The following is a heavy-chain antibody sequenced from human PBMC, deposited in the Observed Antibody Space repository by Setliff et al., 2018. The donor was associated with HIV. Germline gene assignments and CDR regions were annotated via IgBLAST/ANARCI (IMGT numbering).Heavy chain of an antibody. CDR2: INTGDDNT. CDR3: AKGGDRAMINFDH. CDR1: GYTFSTYP. D-gene: IGHD5-18*01. V-gene: IGHV1-3*04. J-gene: IGHJ4*02. Sequence: ASVKVSCKTTGYTFSTYPMHWVRQAPGQRLEWMGWINTGDDNTRYSQKFQGRVTITRDTSASTAYMELSSLTSEDTAVYYCAKGGDRAMINFDHWGQGTLVTVSS.